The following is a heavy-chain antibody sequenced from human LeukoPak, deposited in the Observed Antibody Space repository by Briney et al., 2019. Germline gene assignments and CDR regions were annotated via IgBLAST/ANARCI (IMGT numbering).Heavy chain of an antibody. J-gene: IGHJ4*02. CDR3: ARGPGDY. CDR2: IYTGGST. D-gene: IGHD7-27*01. Sequence: GGSLRLSCAASGFTLSNYYMSWVCQAPGKGMEWASVIYTGGSTWYTDSVKGRFTLSRDNSKNTLYLQMNSLRAEDTAVYYCARGPGDYWGQGTLVTVSS. CDR1: GFTLSNYY. V-gene: IGHV3-53*01.